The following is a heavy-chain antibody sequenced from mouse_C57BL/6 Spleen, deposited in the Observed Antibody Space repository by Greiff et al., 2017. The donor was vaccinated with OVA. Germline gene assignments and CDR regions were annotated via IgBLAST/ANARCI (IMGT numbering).Heavy chain of an antibody. J-gene: IGHJ4*01. CDR1: GYAFSSYW. V-gene: IGHV1-80*01. CDR2: IYPGDGDT. CDR3: ARDRDDKENAMDY. Sequence: QVQLQQSGAELVKPGASVKISCKASGYAFSSYWMNWVKQRPGKGLEWIGQIYPGDGDTNYNGKFKGKATRTADKSSSTAYLQLSSLTSEDSSVYFCARDRDDKENAMDYWGQGTSVTVSS. D-gene: IGHD2-3*01.